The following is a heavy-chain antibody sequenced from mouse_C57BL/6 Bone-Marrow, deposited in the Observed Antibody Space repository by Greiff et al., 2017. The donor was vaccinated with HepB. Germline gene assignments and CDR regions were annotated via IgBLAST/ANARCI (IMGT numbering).Heavy chain of an antibody. CDR3: AREGGY. V-gene: IGHV1-54*01. CDR2: INPGSGGT. CDR1: GYAFTNYL. Sequence: VQLQEPGAELVRPGPSVKVSCKASGYAFTNYLIEWVKQRPGQGLEWIGMINPGSGGTNYNEKFKGKATLTADKSSSTAYMQLSSLTSEDSAVYFCAREGGYWGQGTTLTVSS. J-gene: IGHJ2*01.